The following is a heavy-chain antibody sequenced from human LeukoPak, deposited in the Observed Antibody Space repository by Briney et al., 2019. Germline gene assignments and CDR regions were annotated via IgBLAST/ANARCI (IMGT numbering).Heavy chain of an antibody. J-gene: IGHJ4*02. CDR1: GFTVSSNY. Sequence: GGSLRLSCAASGFTVSSNYMSWVRQAPGKGLEWVSFIYSGGSTYYADSVKGRSTISRDNSKNTLYLQMNSLRAEDTAVYYCARGRYYDSSGSRRYFDYWGQGTLVTVSS. V-gene: IGHV3-66*02. CDR2: IYSGGST. D-gene: IGHD3-22*01. CDR3: ARGRYYDSSGSRRYFDY.